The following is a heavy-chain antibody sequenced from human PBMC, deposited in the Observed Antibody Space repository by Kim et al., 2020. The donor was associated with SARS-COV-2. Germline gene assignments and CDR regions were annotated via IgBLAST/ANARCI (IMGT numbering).Heavy chain of an antibody. V-gene: IGHV3-33*01. J-gene: IGHJ4*02. Sequence: YADSVKGRFTISRDNSKNTLYLQMNSLRAEDTAVYYCAREESVFYYFDYGGQGTLVTVSS. D-gene: IGHD3-10*01. CDR3: AREESVFYYFDY.